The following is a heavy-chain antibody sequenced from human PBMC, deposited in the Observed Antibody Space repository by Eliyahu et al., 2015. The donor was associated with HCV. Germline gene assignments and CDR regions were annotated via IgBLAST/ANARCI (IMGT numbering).Heavy chain of an antibody. CDR3: ARAYYYGSGWSSYYFCY. D-gene: IGHD3-10*01. CDR1: SYG. V-gene: IGHV3-33*01. CDR2: IWYDGSNK. Sequence: SYGMHWVRQAPGKGLEWVAVIWYDGSNKYYADSVKGRFTISRDNSKNTLYLQMNSLRAEDTAVYYCARAYYYGSGWSSYYFCYLGQGTPGTPSS. J-gene: IGHJ4*02.